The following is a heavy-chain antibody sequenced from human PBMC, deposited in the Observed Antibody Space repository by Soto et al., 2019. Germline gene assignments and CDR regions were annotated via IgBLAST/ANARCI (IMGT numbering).Heavy chain of an antibody. CDR3: AMGYCSSTSCHRPYYYYGMDV. D-gene: IGHD2-2*01. J-gene: IGHJ6*02. V-gene: IGHV1-69*13. CDR2: IIPIFGTA. Sequence: SVKVSCKASGGTFSSYAISWVRQAPGQGLEWMGGIIPIFGTANYAQKFQGRVTITADESTSTAYMELSSLRSEDTAVYYCAMGYCSSTSCHRPYYYYGMDVWGQGTTVTVSS. CDR1: GGTFSSYA.